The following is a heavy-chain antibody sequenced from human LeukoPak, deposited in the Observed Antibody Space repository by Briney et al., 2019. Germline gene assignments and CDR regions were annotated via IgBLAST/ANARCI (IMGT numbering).Heavy chain of an antibody. CDR3: APIDYYVTTTFD. D-gene: IGHD3-10*02. CDR2: ISYDGSTK. Sequence: GGSLRLSCEASGFSFITYAMHWVRQAPGKGLEWVAVISYDGSTKYYIDSVRGRFTISRDNSKNTLYVQMNSLRAEDTAVYYCAPIDYYVTTTFDWGQGTLVTVSS. J-gene: IGHJ4*02. V-gene: IGHV3-30-3*01. CDR1: GFSFITYA.